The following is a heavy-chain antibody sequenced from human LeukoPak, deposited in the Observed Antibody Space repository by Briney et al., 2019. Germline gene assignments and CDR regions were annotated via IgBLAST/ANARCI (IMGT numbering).Heavy chain of an antibody. CDR1: GFTFSSYA. V-gene: IGHV3-21*01. D-gene: IGHD3-10*01. CDR3: ARDTSLWFGEFDP. J-gene: IGHJ5*02. CDR2: ISSSSSYI. Sequence: GGSLRLSCAASGFTFSSYAMHWVRQAPGKGLEWVSSISSSSSYIYYADSVKGRFTISRDNAKNSLYLQMNSLRAEDTAVYYCARDTSLWFGEFDPWGQGTLVTVSS.